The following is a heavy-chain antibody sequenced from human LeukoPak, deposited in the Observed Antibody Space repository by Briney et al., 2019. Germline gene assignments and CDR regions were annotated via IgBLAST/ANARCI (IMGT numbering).Heavy chain of an antibody. Sequence: PSETLSLTCAVYGESFSGYYWSWIREPPGKGLEWIGEINHSGSTNYNPSLKSRVTISVDTSKNQFSLKLSSVTAADTAVYYCASGYFDLWGRGTLVTVSS. J-gene: IGHJ2*01. CDR3: ASGYFDL. CDR1: GESFSGYY. V-gene: IGHV4-34*01. CDR2: INHSGST.